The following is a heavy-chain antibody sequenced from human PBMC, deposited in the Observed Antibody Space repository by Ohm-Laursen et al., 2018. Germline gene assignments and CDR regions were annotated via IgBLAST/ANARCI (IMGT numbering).Heavy chain of an antibody. CDR1: GGSFSGYY. CDR2: IYYSGST. CDR3: ARQTRQTHYYYGMDV. J-gene: IGHJ6*02. D-gene: IGHD1/OR15-1a*01. Sequence: SETLSLTCAVYGGSFSGYYWSWIRQPPGKGLEWIGYIYYSGSTNYNPSLKSRVTISVDTSKNQFSLKLSSVTAADTAVYYCARQTRQTHYYYGMDVWGQGTTVTVSS. V-gene: IGHV4-59*08.